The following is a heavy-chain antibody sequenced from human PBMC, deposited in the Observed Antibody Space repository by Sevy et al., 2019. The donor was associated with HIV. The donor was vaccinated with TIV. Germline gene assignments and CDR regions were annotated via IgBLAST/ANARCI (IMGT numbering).Heavy chain of an antibody. CDR2: ISSSSSTI. CDR3: ARVYDSSGWYFDYYYYYYMDV. V-gene: IGHV3-48*02. Sequence: GGSLRLSCAASGFTFSSYSMNWVRHAPGKGLEWVSYISSSSSTIYYADSVKGRFTISRDNAKNSLYLQMNSLRDEDTAVYYCARVYDSSGWYFDYYYYYYMDVWGKGTTVTVSS. J-gene: IGHJ6*03. CDR1: GFTFSSYS. D-gene: IGHD6-19*01.